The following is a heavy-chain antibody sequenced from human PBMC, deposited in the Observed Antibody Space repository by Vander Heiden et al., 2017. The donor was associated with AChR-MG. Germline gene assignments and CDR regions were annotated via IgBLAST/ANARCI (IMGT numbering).Heavy chain of an antibody. V-gene: IGHV4-34*01. CDR1: GGSFSGYY. CDR3: ARGYTIFGVVTEFDP. D-gene: IGHD3-3*01. CDR2: INHSGST. Sequence: QVQLQQWGAELLKPSETLSLTCAVYGGSFSGYYWSWIRQPPGKGLEWIGEINHSGSTNYNPSLKSRVTISVDTSKNQFSLKLSSVTAADTAVYYCARGYTIFGVVTEFDPWGQGTLVTVSS. J-gene: IGHJ5*02.